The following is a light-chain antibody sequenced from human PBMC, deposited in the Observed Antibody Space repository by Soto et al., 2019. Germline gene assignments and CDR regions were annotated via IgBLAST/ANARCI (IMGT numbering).Light chain of an antibody. J-gene: IGKJ1*01. CDR1: QSVSDY. CDR2: DAS. Sequence: EIVLTQSPATLSLSPGERATLSCRASQSVSDYLAWYQQKPGQAPRLLIYDASDRATGIPARFSGSGSGTDFTLTISRLEPEDFAVYYCQQYGSIPRTFGQGTKVDIK. V-gene: IGKV3-11*01. CDR3: QQYGSIPRT.